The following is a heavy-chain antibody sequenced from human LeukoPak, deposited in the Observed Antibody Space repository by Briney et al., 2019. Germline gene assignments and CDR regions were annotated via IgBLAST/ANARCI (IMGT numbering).Heavy chain of an antibody. Sequence: GGSLRLSCAASGFTFSSYWMHWVRQAPGKGLVWVSRINSDGSSTSYADSVKGRFTISRDNAKNTLYLQMNSLRAEDTAVYYCARDGMFYYGSGSYDWFDPWGQGTLVTVSS. CDR2: INSDGSST. J-gene: IGHJ5*02. CDR1: GFTFSSYW. CDR3: ARDGMFYYGSGSYDWFDP. D-gene: IGHD3-10*01. V-gene: IGHV3-74*01.